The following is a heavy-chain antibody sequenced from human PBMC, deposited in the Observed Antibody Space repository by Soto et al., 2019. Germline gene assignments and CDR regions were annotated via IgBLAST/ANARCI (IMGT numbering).Heavy chain of an antibody. CDR2: IYYSGST. V-gene: IGHV4-59*08. CDR1: GGSIISYY. D-gene: IGHD3-3*01. J-gene: IGHJ4*02. Sequence: SETLSLTCTVSGGSIISYYWSWIRQPPGKGLEWIGYIYYSGSTNYNPSLKSRVTISVDTSKNQFSLKLSSVTAADTAVYYCARHSPRITIFGVVIGPIDYWGQGTLVTVSS. CDR3: ARHSPRITIFGVVIGPIDY.